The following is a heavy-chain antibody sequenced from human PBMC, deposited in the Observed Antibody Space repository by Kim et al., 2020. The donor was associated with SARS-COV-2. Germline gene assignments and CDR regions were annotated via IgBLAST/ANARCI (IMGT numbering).Heavy chain of an antibody. CDR1: GFTFSSYE. CDR3: AREYSSGWSRVDY. Sequence: GGSLRLSCAASGFTFSSYEMNWVRQAPGKGLEWVSYISSNGSTIYYADSVKGRFTISRDNAKNSLYLQMNSLRAEDTAVYYCAREYSSGWSRVDYWGQGTLVTVSS. D-gene: IGHD6-19*01. V-gene: IGHV3-48*03. J-gene: IGHJ4*02. CDR2: ISSNGSTI.